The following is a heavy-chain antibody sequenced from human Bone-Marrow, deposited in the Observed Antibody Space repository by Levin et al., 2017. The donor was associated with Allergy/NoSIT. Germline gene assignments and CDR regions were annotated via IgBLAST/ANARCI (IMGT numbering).Heavy chain of an antibody. CDR1: GFTFSNYR. V-gene: IGHV3-74*01. J-gene: IGHJ2*01. Sequence: GGSLRLSCAASGFTFSNYRMHWVRQAPGKGLVWVSRIESDESSTNHADSVKGRFTISRDNAKNTLYLQMNSLRAEDTAVYYCARDPGTNGHDWYLDLWGRGTLVTVSS. CDR2: IESDESST. CDR3: ARDPGTNGHDWYLDL. D-gene: IGHD4/OR15-4a*01.